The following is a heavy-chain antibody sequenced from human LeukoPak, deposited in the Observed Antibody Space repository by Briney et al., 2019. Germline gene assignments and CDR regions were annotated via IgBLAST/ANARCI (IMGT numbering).Heavy chain of an antibody. CDR1: GFTFRKHV. CDR3: TTVRNFDVWYCFYQTIAAFDI. J-gene: IGHJ3*02. D-gene: IGHD3-16*01. CDR2: ISNSDGST. Sequence: GGTLRLSCTTSGFTFRKHVMTWVRQAPGKGLEWVSCISNSDGSTYNTAPVKGRFTISRDDSKNTVYLQMNSLKTKDTGVYYCTTVRNFDVWYCFYQTIAAFDIWGQGTLVTVSS. V-gene: IGHV3-23*01.